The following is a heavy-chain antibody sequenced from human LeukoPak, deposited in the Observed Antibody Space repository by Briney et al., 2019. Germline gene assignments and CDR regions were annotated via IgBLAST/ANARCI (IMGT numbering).Heavy chain of an antibody. J-gene: IGHJ4*02. CDR3: ARDHLYYDFWSGLESGGVDY. CDR2: ISSSGSTI. Sequence: KPGGSLRLSCAASGFTFSDYYMSWIRQAPGKGLEWVSYISSSGSTIYYADSVKGRFTISRDNAKNSLYLQMNSLRAEDAAVYHCARDHLYYDFWSGLESGGVDYWGQGTLVTVSS. CDR1: GFTFSDYY. V-gene: IGHV3-11*01. D-gene: IGHD3-3*01.